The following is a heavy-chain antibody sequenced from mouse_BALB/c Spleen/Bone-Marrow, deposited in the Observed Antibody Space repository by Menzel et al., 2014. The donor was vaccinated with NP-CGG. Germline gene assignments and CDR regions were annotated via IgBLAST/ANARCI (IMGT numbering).Heavy chain of an antibody. Sequence: DVKLVESGGGLVQPGGSRKLSCAASGFTFXSFGMHWVRQAPEKGLEWVAYISSGSTAICYADTVKGRFTISRDNPKNTLFLQMTSLRSEDTAMYYCARGGNWDDFDVWGAGTTVTVSS. CDR2: ISSGSTAI. J-gene: IGHJ1*01. CDR1: GFTFXSFG. CDR3: ARGGNWDDFDV. V-gene: IGHV5-17*02. D-gene: IGHD4-1*01.